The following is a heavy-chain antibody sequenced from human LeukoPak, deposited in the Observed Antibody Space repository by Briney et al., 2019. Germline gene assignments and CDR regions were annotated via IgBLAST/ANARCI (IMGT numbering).Heavy chain of an antibody. D-gene: IGHD3-16*02. J-gene: IGHJ4*02. CDR2: ISPYNGNT. Sequence: GASVKVSCKASGYTFTSYGISWVRQAPGQGLEWMGSISPYNGNTNYAQKLQGRVTMTTDTSTSTAYMELRSLRSDDTAVYYCARDQYDYVWGSYRPYFDYWGQGTLVTV. CDR3: ARDQYDYVWGSYRPYFDY. V-gene: IGHV1-18*01. CDR1: GYTFTSYG.